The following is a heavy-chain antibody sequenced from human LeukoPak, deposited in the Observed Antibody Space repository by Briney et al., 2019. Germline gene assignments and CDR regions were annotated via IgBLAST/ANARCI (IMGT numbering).Heavy chain of an antibody. D-gene: IGHD2-15*01. J-gene: IGHJ4*02. Sequence: QSGGSLRLSCAASGFAFSSFSMNWVRQAPGKGLEWISYIGSDGGHIYYADSVKGRFTISRDNAKNSLYLQMNSLRADDTAVYYCVRDTQWAFDSWGQGTLVTVSS. CDR1: GFAFSSFS. V-gene: IGHV3-48*04. CDR3: VRDTQWAFDS. CDR2: IGSDGGHI.